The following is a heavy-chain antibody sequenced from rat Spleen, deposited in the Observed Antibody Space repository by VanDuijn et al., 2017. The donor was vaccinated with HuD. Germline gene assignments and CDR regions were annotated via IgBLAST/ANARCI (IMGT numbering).Heavy chain of an antibody. Sequence: QVQLKESGPGLVQPSQTLSLTCTVSGFSLTSNGVSWVRQPPGKGLEWIAAISSGGSTYYNATLKSRLSISSDTSKSQVFLKMNSLQTEDTAIYFGTGITTEGISWGQGVMVTVSS. D-gene: IGHD1-11*01. CDR1: GFSLTSNG. V-gene: IGHV2S12*01. CDR3: TGITTEGIS. CDR2: ISSGGST. J-gene: IGHJ2*01.